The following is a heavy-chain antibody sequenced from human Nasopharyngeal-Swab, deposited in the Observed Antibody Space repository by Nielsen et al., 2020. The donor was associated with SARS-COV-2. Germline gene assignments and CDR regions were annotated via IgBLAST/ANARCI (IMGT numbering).Heavy chain of an antibody. CDR3: ARASRGWY. CDR2: ISDSGTTK. CDR1: GFTFSTYE. D-gene: IGHD6-19*01. V-gene: IGHV3-48*03. J-gene: IGHJ4*02. Sequence: GESLKTSCAASGFTFSTYEMNWVSQAPGKGLEWISYISDSGTTKSYTESVKGRFTISRDNAKNSLYLQMNSLRVEDTAVYYCARASRGWYWGQGTLVTVSS.